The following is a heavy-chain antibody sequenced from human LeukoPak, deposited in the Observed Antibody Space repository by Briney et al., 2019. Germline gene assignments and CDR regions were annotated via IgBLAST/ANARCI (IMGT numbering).Heavy chain of an antibody. CDR2: IYHSGST. V-gene: IGHV4-38-2*02. CDR1: GYSISSGYY. J-gene: IGHJ5*02. CDR3: ARDKGGWFDP. Sequence: SETLSLTCTVSGYSISSGYYWGWLRQPPGKGLEWIGSIYHSGSTYYNPSLKSRVTISVDTAKNQFSLKLSSVTAADTAVYYCARDKGGWFDPWGQGTLVTVSS. D-gene: IGHD3-16*01.